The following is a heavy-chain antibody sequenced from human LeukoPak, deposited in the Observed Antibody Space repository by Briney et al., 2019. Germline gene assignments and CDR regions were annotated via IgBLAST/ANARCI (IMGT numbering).Heavy chain of an antibody. Sequence: ASVKVSCKASGGTFSSYAINWVRQAPGQGLEWMGGIIPIFGTANYAQKFQGRVTITTDESTSTAYMELSSLRSEDTAVYYCARDIFPDYYDSSGYSADAFDIWGQGTMVTVSS. CDR2: IIPIFGTA. J-gene: IGHJ3*02. CDR1: GGTFSSYA. V-gene: IGHV1-69*05. D-gene: IGHD3-22*01. CDR3: ARDIFPDYYDSSGYSADAFDI.